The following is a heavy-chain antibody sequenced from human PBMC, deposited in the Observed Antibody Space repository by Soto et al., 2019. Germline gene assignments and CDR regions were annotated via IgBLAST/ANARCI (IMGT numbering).Heavy chain of an antibody. D-gene: IGHD1-26*01. Sequence: VQLVQSGAEVKKPGSSVRVSCETSADTFSSHTINWLRQAPGQGLEWMGGIIPVFGSPNYAEKFPGRVTISADTSTNKAYMELRSLTSDDTAVYFCARDISGTNTWFDPWGQGTLVTVSS. V-gene: IGHV1-69*06. J-gene: IGHJ5*02. CDR2: IIPVFGSP. CDR1: ADTFSSHT. CDR3: ARDISGTNTWFDP.